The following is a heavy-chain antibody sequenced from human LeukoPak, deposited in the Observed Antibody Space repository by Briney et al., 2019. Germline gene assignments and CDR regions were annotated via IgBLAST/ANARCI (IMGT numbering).Heavy chain of an antibody. Sequence: SETLSLTCAVSDDSFSSHYCPWIRQPPGKGLGWIGYISYIGSTNYNPSLKSRVTISIDTSKNQFSLKLSSVTAADTAVYYCARDLVTVTKEFDIRGQRTMVSVSS. J-gene: IGHJ3*02. D-gene: IGHD4-17*01. CDR1: DDSFSSHY. V-gene: IGHV4-59*11. CDR3: ARDLVTVTKEFDI. CDR2: ISYIGST.